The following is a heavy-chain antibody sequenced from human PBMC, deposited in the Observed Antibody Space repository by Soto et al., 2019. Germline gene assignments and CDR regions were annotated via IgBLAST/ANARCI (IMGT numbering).Heavy chain of an antibody. CDR1: GDSIRSAHYF. J-gene: IGHJ6*03. Sequence: QLRLQESGPGLVKPSETLSLTCSVFGDSIRSAHYFWGWVRQPPGKGLEWIGSIYHSGATFCDPYLRSRVTLSVDTTNNQFSLRLSSVTAADTAVYFCARQQYCGSSTCYDSLYYQYMDVWGKGTMVTVSS. CDR3: ARQQYCGSSTCYDSLYYQYMDV. V-gene: IGHV4-39*01. D-gene: IGHD2-2*01. CDR2: IYHSGAT.